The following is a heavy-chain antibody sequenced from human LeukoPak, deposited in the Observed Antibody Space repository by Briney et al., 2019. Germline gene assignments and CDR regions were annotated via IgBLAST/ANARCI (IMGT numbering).Heavy chain of an antibody. D-gene: IGHD3-22*01. CDR1: GYSISSGYY. CDR3: ARDPYYYDSSGYPRGGEFDY. Sequence: SETLSLTCAVSGYSISSGYYWGWIRQPPGKGLEWIGSIYHSGSTYYNPSLKSRVTISVDTSKNQFSLKLSSVTAADTAVYYCARDPYYYDSSGYPRGGEFDYWGQGTLVTVSS. V-gene: IGHV4-38-2*02. CDR2: IYHSGST. J-gene: IGHJ4*02.